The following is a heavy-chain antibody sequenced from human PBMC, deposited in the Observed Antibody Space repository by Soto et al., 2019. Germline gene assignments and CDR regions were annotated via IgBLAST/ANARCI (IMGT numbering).Heavy chain of an antibody. Sequence: ASGKVSCKASGYTFTSYCFNWLRQSTGQGSEWMGWMNPNSGNTGYAQQFQGRVDMTRNKSISTAYMELSSMRSEVTAVYYCARGGYSGYDWGTGYYYGMDVWGQGTTVTVSS. V-gene: IGHV1-8*01. CDR3: ARGGYSGYDWGTGYYYGMDV. J-gene: IGHJ6*02. CDR2: MNPNSGNT. D-gene: IGHD5-12*01. CDR1: GYTFTSYC.